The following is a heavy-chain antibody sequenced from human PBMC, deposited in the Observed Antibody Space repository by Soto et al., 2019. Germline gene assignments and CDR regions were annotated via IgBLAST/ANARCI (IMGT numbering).Heavy chain of an antibody. D-gene: IGHD6-6*01. Sequence: GGSLRLSCAGSGFTFSNYAMSWVRQAPGKGLEWVSAISSAVNTYYADSVMGRFTISRDNSKNTLSLQMNSLRAEDTSVYYCAKQVRDGPSSPYYFDYWGQGTLVTVSS. CDR1: GFTFSNYA. J-gene: IGHJ4*02. CDR3: AKQVRDGPSSPYYFDY. CDR2: ISSAVNT. V-gene: IGHV3-23*01.